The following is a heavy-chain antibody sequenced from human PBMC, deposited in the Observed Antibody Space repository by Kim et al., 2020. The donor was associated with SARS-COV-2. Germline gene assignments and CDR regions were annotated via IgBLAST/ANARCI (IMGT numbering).Heavy chain of an antibody. CDR3: AREGSFMGATPYYYYGMDV. D-gene: IGHD1-26*01. Sequence: GGSLRLSCAASGFTFSDYYMSWIRQAPGKGLEWVSYISSSSSDTNYADSVKGRFTISRDNAKNSLYLQMNSLRAEDTAVYYCAREGSFMGATPYYYYGMDVWGQGTTVTVSS. V-gene: IGHV3-11*06. CDR1: GFTFSDYY. J-gene: IGHJ6*02. CDR2: ISSSSSDT.